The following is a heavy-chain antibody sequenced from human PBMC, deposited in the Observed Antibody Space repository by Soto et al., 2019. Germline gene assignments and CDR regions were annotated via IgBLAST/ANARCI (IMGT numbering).Heavy chain of an antibody. CDR1: NGSVSSGTYS. CDR2: IYYSGTT. CDR3: ARGHYYYGMDV. Sequence: PSETLSLTCTVSNGSVSSGTYSWSWVRQPPGNGLEWIGYIYYSGTTYYTPSLKSRLTMSMDRANDHFSLNLTSVTAADTAVYFCARGHYYYGMDVWGQGITVTVSS. J-gene: IGHJ6*02. V-gene: IGHV4-30-2*01.